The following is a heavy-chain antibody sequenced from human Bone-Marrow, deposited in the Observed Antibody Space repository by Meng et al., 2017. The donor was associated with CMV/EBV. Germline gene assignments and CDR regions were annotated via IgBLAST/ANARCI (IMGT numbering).Heavy chain of an antibody. V-gene: IGHV3-7*01. CDR3: ARDNNYDFWSAWDYYGMDV. Sequence: GESLKISCVASGFTFTSYLMSWVRQAPGKGLEWVANIKQDGSEAYYEDSVKGRFTISRDNAKNSLYLQMNSLRAEDTAVYYCARDNNYDFWSAWDYYGMDVWGQGTTATFSS. CDR1: GFTFTSYL. CDR2: IKQDGSEA. D-gene: IGHD3-3*01. J-gene: IGHJ6*02.